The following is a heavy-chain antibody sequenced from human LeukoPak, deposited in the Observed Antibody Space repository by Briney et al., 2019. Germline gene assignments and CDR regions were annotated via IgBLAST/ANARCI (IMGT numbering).Heavy chain of an antibody. Sequence: SETLSLTCAVYGGSFSGYYWSWIRQPPGKGLEWIGEINHSGSTNYNPSLKSRVTISVDTSKNQFSLKLSPVTSAATAVYYCPSGRKSPIQPPSWFDPWGQGPLVTVST. CDR3: PSGRKSPIQPPSWFDP. J-gene: IGHJ5*02. CDR1: GGSFSGYY. D-gene: IGHD5-18*01. V-gene: IGHV4-34*01. CDR2: INHSGST.